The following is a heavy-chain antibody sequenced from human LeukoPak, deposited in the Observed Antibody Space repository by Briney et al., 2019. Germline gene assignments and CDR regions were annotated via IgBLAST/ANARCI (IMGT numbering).Heavy chain of an antibody. CDR2: ISYDGSNK. CDR3: ANLGFGDDAFDI. Sequence: PGGSLRLSCAASGFTFCSYGMHWVRPAPGKGLERVAVISYDGSNKYYADSVKGRFTISRDNSKNTLYLQMNSLRAEDTAVYYCANLGFGDDAFDIWGQGTMVTVSS. V-gene: IGHV3-30*18. CDR1: GFTFCSYG. D-gene: IGHD3-10*01. J-gene: IGHJ3*02.